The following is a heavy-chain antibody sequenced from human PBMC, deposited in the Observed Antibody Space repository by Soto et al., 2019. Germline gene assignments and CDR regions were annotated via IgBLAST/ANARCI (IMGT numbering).Heavy chain of an antibody. CDR2: MIVGSGNT. J-gene: IGHJ6*02. CDR3: AAGTYCSSTSCYSHYYGMDV. D-gene: IGHD2-2*02. V-gene: IGHV1-58*02. CDR1: GYTFTSYD. Sequence: GASVKVSCKASGYTFTSYDINWVRQAPGQGLEWIGWMIVGSGNTNYAQKFQERVTITRDMSTSTAYMELSSLRSEDTAVYYCAAGTYCSSTSCYSHYYGMDVWGQGTTVTVSS.